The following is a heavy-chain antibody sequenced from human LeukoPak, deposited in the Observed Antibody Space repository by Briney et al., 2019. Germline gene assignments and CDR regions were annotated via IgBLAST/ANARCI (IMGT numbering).Heavy chain of an antibody. Sequence: GASVKVSCKASGYTFTAYYMHWVPQAPGQGLEWMGWINPHSGGTNFAQKFQGRVTMTRDTSITTAHMELSRLTSDDTAMYYCAREIPCSSSSCLDYWGEGALVTVSS. CDR1: GYTFTAYY. CDR2: INPHSGGT. V-gene: IGHV1-2*02. CDR3: AREIPCSSSSCLDY. D-gene: IGHD2-2*01. J-gene: IGHJ4*02.